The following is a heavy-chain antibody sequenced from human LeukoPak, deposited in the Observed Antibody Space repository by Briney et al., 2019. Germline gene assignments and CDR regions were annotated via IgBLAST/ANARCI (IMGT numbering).Heavy chain of an antibody. J-gene: IGHJ5*02. CDR1: GFIFRRYA. Sequence: GGSLRLSCAASGFIFRRYAMHWVRQAPGKTLEWVAVISDDGSNKKDADSVKGRFTISRENTKNTLYLEMNSLRAEDTAVYYCAREVYSNYGSWFDPWGQGTLATVSS. CDR2: ISDDGSNK. CDR3: AREVYSNYGSWFDP. D-gene: IGHD4-11*01. V-gene: IGHV3-30-3*01.